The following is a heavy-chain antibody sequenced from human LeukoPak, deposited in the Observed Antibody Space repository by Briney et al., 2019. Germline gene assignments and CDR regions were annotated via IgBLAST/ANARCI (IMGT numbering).Heavy chain of an antibody. CDR3: TRFCNYYASSDYYYGFDP. V-gene: IGHV4-59*01. CDR1: GGSISSYY. CDR2: IYYSGST. D-gene: IGHD3-22*01. J-gene: IGHJ5*02. Sequence: PSETLSLTCTVSGGSISSYYWSWIRQPPGKGLEWIGYIYYSGSTNYNPSLKSRVTISVDTSKNQFSLKLSSVTAADTAVYYCTRFCNYYASSDYYYGFDPWGQGTLVIVSS.